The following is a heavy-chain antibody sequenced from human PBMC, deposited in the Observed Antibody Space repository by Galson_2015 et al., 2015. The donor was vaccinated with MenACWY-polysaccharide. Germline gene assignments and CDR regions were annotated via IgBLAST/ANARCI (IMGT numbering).Heavy chain of an antibody. D-gene: IGHD2-2*01. V-gene: IGHV3-30*01. Sequence: SLRLSCAASGLTFSSYAIHWVRQAPGKGLEWVAVISYDGSNKYYADSVKGRFTISRDNSKNTVYLQMNSLRDEDTAVYYCASTYCGRTSCYGPDYGGQGTLVTVSS. J-gene: IGHJ4*02. CDR2: ISYDGSNK. CDR1: GLTFSSYA. CDR3: ASTYCGRTSCYGPDY.